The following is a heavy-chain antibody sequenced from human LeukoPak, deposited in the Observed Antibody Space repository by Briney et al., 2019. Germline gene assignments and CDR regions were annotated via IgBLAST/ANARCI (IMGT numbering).Heavy chain of an antibody. D-gene: IGHD2-15*01. CDR3: AMVRPRDRYFDL. Sequence: PSETLCLTCTVSGGSISSYYWSWIRQPPGKGLEWIGYIYYSGSTNYNPSLKSRVTISVDTSKNQFSLKLSSVTAADTAVYYCAMVRPRDRYFDLWGRGTLVTVSS. CDR2: IYYSGST. CDR1: GGSISSYY. J-gene: IGHJ2*01. V-gene: IGHV4-59*01.